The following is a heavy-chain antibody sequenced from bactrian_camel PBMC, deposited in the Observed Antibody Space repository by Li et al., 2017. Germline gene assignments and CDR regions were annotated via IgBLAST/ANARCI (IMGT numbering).Heavy chain of an antibody. CDR3: VADCELRYGHFDFDVGS. CDR2: MYSGESRT. Sequence: VQLVESGGGSVQAGGSLRLSCVVSGYAYSDGYCLGWFRQAPGKEREGVAQMYSGESRTYYADSVKGRFTISHDNAKRTLYLQMNSLKPEDTAMYYCVADCELRYGHFDFDVGSRGQGTQVTVS. V-gene: IGHV3S59*01. D-gene: IGHD2*01. CDR1: GYAYSDGYC. J-gene: IGHJ4*01.